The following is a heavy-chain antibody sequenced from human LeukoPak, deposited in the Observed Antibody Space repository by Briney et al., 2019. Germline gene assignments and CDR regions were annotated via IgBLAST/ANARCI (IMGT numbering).Heavy chain of an antibody. J-gene: IGHJ3*02. V-gene: IGHV3-30-3*01. CDR2: ISYDGSNK. Sequence: EGSLRLSCAASGFTFSSYAMHRVRQAPGKGLEWVAVISYDGSNKYYADSVKGRFTISRDNSKNTLYLQMNSLRAEDTAVYYCARDRDSSGYLDAFDIWGQGTMVTVSS. CDR3: ARDRDSSGYLDAFDI. D-gene: IGHD3-22*01. CDR1: GFTFSSYA.